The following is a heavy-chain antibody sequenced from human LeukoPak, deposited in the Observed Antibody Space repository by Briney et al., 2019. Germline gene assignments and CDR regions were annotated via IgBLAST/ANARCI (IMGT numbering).Heavy chain of an antibody. CDR2: IDPSDSYT. CDR1: GYSFTSYW. J-gene: IGHJ5*02. V-gene: IGHV5-10-1*01. CDR3: ARHEPYYCGSGSYRFDP. Sequence: LGESLRISCKGSGYSFTSYWISWVRQMPGQGLEWMGRIDPSDSYTNYSPSFQGHVTISVDKSISTAYLQWSSLKASDTAMYYCARHEPYYCGSGSYRFDPWGQGTLVTVSS. D-gene: IGHD3-10*01.